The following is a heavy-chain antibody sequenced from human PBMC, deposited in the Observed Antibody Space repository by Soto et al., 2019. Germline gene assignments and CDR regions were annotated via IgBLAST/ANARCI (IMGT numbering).Heavy chain of an antibody. CDR3: VRGPYNYNSRYFDY. J-gene: IGHJ4*02. Sequence: PLETLSLTCTVSGGSFSGYFWTWIRQPPGKGLEWLAEINHSGITNYNPSVESRVSMSVDTSKNQFSLRLYSVTAADTAVYYCVRGPYNYNSRYFDYWGQGTPVTVSS. CDR1: GGSFSGYF. D-gene: IGHD1-1*01. V-gene: IGHV4-34*01. CDR2: INHSGIT.